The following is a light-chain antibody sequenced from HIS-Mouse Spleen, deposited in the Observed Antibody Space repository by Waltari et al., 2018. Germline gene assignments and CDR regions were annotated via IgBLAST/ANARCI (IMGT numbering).Light chain of an antibody. CDR3: GTWDSSLSAGV. CDR1: SYNIGNNY. CDR2: DKN. J-gene: IGLJ2*01. Sequence: QSVLTQPPSVSAAPGQKVTISGSGRSYNIGNNYVSWYQQLPGTAPKLLIYDKNKRPSGIPDRFSGSKSGTSATLGITGLQTGDEADYYCGTWDSSLSAGVFGGGTKLTVL. V-gene: IGLV1-51*01.